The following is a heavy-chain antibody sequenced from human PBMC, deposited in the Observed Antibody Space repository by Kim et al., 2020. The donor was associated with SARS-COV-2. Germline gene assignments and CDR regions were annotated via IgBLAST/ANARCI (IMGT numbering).Heavy chain of an antibody. Sequence: GGSLRLSCAASGFTFSSYAMHWVRQAPGKGLEWVAVISYDGSNKYYADSVKGRFTISRDNSKNTLYLQMNSLRAEDTAVYYCARGDGYNTYFDLWGRGTLVTVSS. CDR1: GFTFSSYA. D-gene: IGHD5-12*01. V-gene: IGHV3-30*04. CDR3: ARGDGYNTYFDL. CDR2: ISYDGSNK. J-gene: IGHJ2*01.